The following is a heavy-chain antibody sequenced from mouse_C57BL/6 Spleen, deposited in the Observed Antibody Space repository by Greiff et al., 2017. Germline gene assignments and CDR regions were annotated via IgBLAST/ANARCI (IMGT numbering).Heavy chain of an antibody. J-gene: IGHJ1*03. V-gene: IGHV5-9-1*02. CDR2: ISSGGDYI. Sequence: EVKLVESGAGLVKPGGSLKLSCAASGFTFSSYAMSWVRQTPEKRLEWVAYISSGGDYIYYADTVKGRFTISRDNARNTLYLQMSSLKSEDTAMYYCTRAPLYYGHWYFDVWGTGTTVTVSS. CDR3: TRAPLYYGHWYFDV. CDR1: GFTFSSYA. D-gene: IGHD1-1*01.